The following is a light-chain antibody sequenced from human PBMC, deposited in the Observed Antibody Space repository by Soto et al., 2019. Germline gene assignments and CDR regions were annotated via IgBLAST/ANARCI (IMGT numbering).Light chain of an antibody. V-gene: IGKV1-12*01. J-gene: IGKJ5*01. Sequence: DIQMTQSPSSVSASVGDRFTITCRSSEDMSTWLAWYQQKPVKAPKLLIYAASSLQSGVPSRFRGSGSGTDFTLTISSLQTEDFATYYCQHADSFPIITFGQGTRLEIK. CDR3: QHADSFPIIT. CDR1: EDMSTW. CDR2: AAS.